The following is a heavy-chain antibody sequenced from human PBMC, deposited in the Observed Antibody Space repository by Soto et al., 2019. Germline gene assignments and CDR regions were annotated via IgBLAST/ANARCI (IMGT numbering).Heavy chain of an antibody. CDR2: IYYSGST. D-gene: IGHD3-10*01. CDR3: ARGVTLVRGVIHTPYFDY. Sequence: SETLSLTCTVSGGSISSYYWSWIRQPPGKGLEWIGYIYYSGSTHYNPSLKSRVSISLDTSKKQFSLKLRSVTPADTAEFYFARGVTLVRGVIHTPYFDYWGQGALVTVSS. V-gene: IGHV4-59*01. CDR1: GGSISSYY. J-gene: IGHJ4*02.